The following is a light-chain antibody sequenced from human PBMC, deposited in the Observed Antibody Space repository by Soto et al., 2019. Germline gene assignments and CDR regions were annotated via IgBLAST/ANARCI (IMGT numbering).Light chain of an antibody. CDR1: QSVISSY. Sequence: EVVLTQSPGTLSLSPGERATLSCRASQSVISSYVAWYQLRPGQAPRLLIYGASIRATGFPDRFSGSGSGTDFTLTISRLEPEDIAVYYCQQYGSSPLTFGGGTKVDIK. J-gene: IGKJ4*01. CDR3: QQYGSSPLT. CDR2: GAS. V-gene: IGKV3-20*01.